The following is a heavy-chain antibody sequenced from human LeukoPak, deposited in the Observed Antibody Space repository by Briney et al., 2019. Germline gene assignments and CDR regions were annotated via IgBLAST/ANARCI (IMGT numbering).Heavy chain of an antibody. D-gene: IGHD2-21*02. CDR1: GFTFNSFA. CDR3: AKDLPYCGGDCYFAFDI. CDR2: ISGSGGST. V-gene: IGHV3-23*01. Sequence: GGSLRLSCAASGFTFNSFAMSWVRQAPGKGLEWVSAISGSGGSTYYADPVKGRFTISRDNSKNTLYLQMNSLRAEDTAVYYCAKDLPYCGGDCYFAFDIWGQGTMVTVSS. J-gene: IGHJ3*02.